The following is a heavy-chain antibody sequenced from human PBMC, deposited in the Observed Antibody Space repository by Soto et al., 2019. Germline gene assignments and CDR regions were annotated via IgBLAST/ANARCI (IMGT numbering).Heavy chain of an antibody. V-gene: IGHV3-23*01. D-gene: IGHD2-15*01. CDR2: VSASGSIT. CDR3: AKGDCSGGRCYRGFDY. CDR1: GFTFSSYD. Sequence: ESGGGLLQPGGSLRLSCAASGFTFSSYDMSWVRQAPGKGREWVSGVSASGSITSYADSAKGRFTISRDNAKNTVFLKMSSLRAEDTAVYFCAKGDCSGGRCYRGFDYWGQGTLVTVSS. J-gene: IGHJ4*02.